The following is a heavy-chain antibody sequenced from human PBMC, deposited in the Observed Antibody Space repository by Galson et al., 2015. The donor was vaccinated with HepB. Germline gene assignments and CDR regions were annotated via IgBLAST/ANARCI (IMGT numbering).Heavy chain of an antibody. Sequence: TLSLTCAVYGGSFSGYYWSWFRRPPGKGLEWIGEIDHSGSTKYTPSLKSRVTTSAVRSKRQFSLKLTSVTAADTAVYFCASSSSSWLPDAFDIWGQGTVVTVSP. CDR2: IDHSGST. D-gene: IGHD6-13*01. CDR1: GGSFSGYY. V-gene: IGHV4-34*01. CDR3: ASSSSSWLPDAFDI. J-gene: IGHJ3*02.